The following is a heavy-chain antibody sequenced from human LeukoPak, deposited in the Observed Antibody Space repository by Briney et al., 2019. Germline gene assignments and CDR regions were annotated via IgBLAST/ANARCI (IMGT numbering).Heavy chain of an antibody. J-gene: IGHJ4*02. Sequence: SETLSLTCTVSGGSVSSISYYWTWIQQSPGKGLEWIGHIYQNGSTNYFPSLETRLTISLDTSKNQFSLKLSSVTAADTAVYSCAKVSNGWPYFFDSWGQGVQVTVSS. CDR2: IYQNGST. D-gene: IGHD6-19*01. CDR1: GGSVSSISYY. V-gene: IGHV4-61*01. CDR3: AKVSNGWPYFFDS.